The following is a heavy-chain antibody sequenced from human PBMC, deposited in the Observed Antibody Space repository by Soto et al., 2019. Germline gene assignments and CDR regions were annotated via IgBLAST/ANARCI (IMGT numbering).Heavy chain of an antibody. CDR1: GFTFSSHS. CDR2: ISSRSGTI. V-gene: IGHV3-48*01. CDR3: ARCPYGDYPREIDY. J-gene: IGHJ4*02. Sequence: GGSLRLSCAASGFTFSSHSINWVRQAPGKGLEWISFISSRSGTIYYADSVKGRFTISRDNAKNSLFLQMNSLRGEDTAVYYCARCPYGDYPREIDYWGQGTLVTVSS. D-gene: IGHD4-17*01.